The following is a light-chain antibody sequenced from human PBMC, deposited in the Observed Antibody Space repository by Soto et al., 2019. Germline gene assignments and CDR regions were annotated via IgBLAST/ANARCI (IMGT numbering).Light chain of an antibody. CDR1: SSDVGGYKY. J-gene: IGLJ1*01. CDR2: DVS. V-gene: IGLV2-14*03. Sequence: QCVLTQPASVSGSPGQSITISCTGTSSDVGGYKYVSWYQQHPGKAPKLMIYDVSNRPSGVSNRFSGYKSGNTASLTISGVQAEDEADYYCSSYTSSVNYVFGTGTKVTVL. CDR3: SSYTSSVNYV.